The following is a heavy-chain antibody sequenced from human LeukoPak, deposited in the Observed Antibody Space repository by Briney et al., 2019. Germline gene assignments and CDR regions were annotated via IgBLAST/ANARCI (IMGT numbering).Heavy chain of an antibody. V-gene: IGHV3-53*01. CDR2: IYSGGST. CDR1: GFTVSSNY. J-gene: IGHJ4*02. D-gene: IGHD3-10*01. CDR3: ARGPYLSITMVRGVTDLYFDY. Sequence: GGSLRLSCAASGFTVSSNYMSWVRQAPGKGLEWVSVIYSGGSTYYADSVKGRFTISRDNSKNTLYIQMNSLRAEDTAVYYCARGPYLSITMVRGVTDLYFDYWGQGTLVTVSS.